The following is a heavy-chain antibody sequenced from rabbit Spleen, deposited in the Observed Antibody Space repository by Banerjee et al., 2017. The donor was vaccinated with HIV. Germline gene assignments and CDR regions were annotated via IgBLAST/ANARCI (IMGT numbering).Heavy chain of an antibody. D-gene: IGHD1-1*01. J-gene: IGHJ4*01. Sequence: QEQLVESGGGLVQPEGSLTLTCKGSGFSFNSSYYMCWVRQAPGKGLEWVACIYGGGSGNTYYASWVSGRFTISKASSTSVTLQMTSLTAADTATYFCARDLVAVIGWNFNLWGPGTLVTVS. CDR1: GFSFNSSYY. V-gene: IGHV1S45*01. CDR3: ARDLVAVIGWNFNL. CDR2: IYGGGSGNT.